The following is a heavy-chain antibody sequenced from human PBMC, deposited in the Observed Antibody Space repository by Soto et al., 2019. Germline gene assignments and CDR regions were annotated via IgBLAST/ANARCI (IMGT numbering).Heavy chain of an antibody. Sequence: ASVKVSCKASGFTFTGYYMYWVRQSPGQGLEWMGWINPNSGGTNYAQKFQGWVTMTRDTSISTAYMELSRLRSDDTAVYYCAREAYDILTGYYNVNYYGMDVWGQGTTVTVSS. D-gene: IGHD3-9*01. CDR2: INPNSGGT. V-gene: IGHV1-2*04. CDR1: GFTFTGYY. J-gene: IGHJ6*02. CDR3: AREAYDILTGYYNVNYYGMDV.